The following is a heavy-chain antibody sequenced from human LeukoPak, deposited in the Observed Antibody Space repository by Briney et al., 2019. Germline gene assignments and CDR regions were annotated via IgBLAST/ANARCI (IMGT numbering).Heavy chain of an antibody. Sequence: GGSLRLSCAASGFTFSSHSMNWVRQAPGKGLEWVSSISGSSNYIYYADSVKGRFTISRDNAKNSLYLQMNSPRDEDTAVYYCARAGRGLDAFDIWGQGTMVTVSS. J-gene: IGHJ3*02. CDR1: GFTFSSHS. V-gene: IGHV3-21*01. CDR3: ARAGRGLDAFDI. CDR2: ISGSSNYI. D-gene: IGHD5-12*01.